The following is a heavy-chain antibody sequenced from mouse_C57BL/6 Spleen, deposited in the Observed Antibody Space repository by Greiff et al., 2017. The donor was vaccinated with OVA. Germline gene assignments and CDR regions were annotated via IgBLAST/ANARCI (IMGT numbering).Heavy chain of an antibody. CDR2: ISSGGDYI. D-gene: IGHD2-4*01. CDR3: TREGMITTNWYFDV. V-gene: IGHV5-9-1*02. J-gene: IGHJ1*03. CDR1: GFTFSSSA. Sequence: EVKLVESGEGLVKPGGSLKLSCAASGFTFSSSALSWVRQTPEKRLEWVAYISSGGDYIYYADTVKGRFTISRDNARNTLYLQMSSLKSEDTAMYYCTREGMITTNWYFDVWGTGTTVTVSS.